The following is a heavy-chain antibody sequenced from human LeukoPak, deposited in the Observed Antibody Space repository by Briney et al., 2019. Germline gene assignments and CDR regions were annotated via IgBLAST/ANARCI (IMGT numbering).Heavy chain of an antibody. V-gene: IGHV3-23*01. D-gene: IGHD6-19*01. CDR1: GFTLSSYA. CDR3: ARDGGIAVAGDSFDI. J-gene: IGHJ3*02. CDR2: ISVSGNT. Sequence: AGGSLRLSCAASGFTLSSYAMSWVRQGPGKGLEWVSAISVSGNTYHADSVKGRFTISRDSSKNTLYLQMNSLRAEDTAVYYCARDGGIAVAGDSFDIWGQGTMVTVSS.